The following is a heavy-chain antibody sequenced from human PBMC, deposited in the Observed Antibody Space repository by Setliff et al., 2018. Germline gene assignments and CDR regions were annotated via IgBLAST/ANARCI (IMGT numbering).Heavy chain of an antibody. CDR2: IYHSGST. CDR1: GYSISSGYY. J-gene: IGHJ6*02. Sequence: SETLSLTCTVSGYSISSGYYWGWIRQPPGKGLEWIGSIYHSGSTNYNPSLKSRVTISVDTSKNQFSLKLSSVTAADTAVYYCARDLSWGQGTTVTVSS. CDR3: ARDLS. V-gene: IGHV4-38-2*02.